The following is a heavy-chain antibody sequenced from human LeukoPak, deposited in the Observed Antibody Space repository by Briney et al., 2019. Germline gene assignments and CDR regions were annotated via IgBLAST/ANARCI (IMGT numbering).Heavy chain of an antibody. CDR2: IKQDGSEK. D-gene: IGHD4-17*01. Sequence: GGSLRLSCAASGFTFSSYAMSWVRQAPGKGLEWVANIKQDGSEKYYVDSVKGRFTISRDNAKNSLYLQMNSLRAEDTAVYYCAREGGYGDYSDYWGQGTLVTVSS. V-gene: IGHV3-7*01. J-gene: IGHJ4*02. CDR1: GFTFSSYA. CDR3: AREGGYGDYSDY.